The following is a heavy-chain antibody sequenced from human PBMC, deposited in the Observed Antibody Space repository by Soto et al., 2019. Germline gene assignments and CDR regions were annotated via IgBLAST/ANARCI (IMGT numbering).Heavy chain of an antibody. J-gene: IGHJ4*02. Sequence: PSETLSLTCTVSGGSISSSSYYWGWIRQPPGKGLEWIGSIYYSGSTYYNPSLKSRVTISVDTSKNQFSLKLSSVTAADTAVYYCATWIQLCQFVVYWGQGTLVTVSS. CDR3: ATWIQLCQFVVY. D-gene: IGHD5-18*01. CDR2: IYYSGST. CDR1: GGSISSSSYY. V-gene: IGHV4-39*01.